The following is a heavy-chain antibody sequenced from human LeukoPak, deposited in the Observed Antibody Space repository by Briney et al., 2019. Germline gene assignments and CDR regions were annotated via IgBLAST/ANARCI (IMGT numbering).Heavy chain of an antibody. Sequence: GASVKVSCKASGYTXTSYGISWVRQAPGQGLEWMGWINPNSGDTKYAQKFQGRVTMTRDTSISTAYMELSRLRSDDTAVYYCATQRGSYLWGTDFDYWGQGTLVTVSS. CDR3: ATQRGSYLWGTDFDY. D-gene: IGHD3-16*01. J-gene: IGHJ4*02. CDR2: INPNSGDT. V-gene: IGHV1-2*02. CDR1: GYTXTSYG.